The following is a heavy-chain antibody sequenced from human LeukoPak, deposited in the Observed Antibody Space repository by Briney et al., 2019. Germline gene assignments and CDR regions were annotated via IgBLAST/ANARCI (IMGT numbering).Heavy chain of an antibody. D-gene: IGHD4-17*01. CDR1: GGSISSGDYY. Sequence: PSETLSLTCTVSGGSISSGDYYWGWLRQPPGKGLQWIGYIYYSGSTYYNPSLKSRVTISVDTSKNQFSLKLSSVTAADTAVYYCARDHRPIRVTTAVDAFDIWGQGTMVTVSS. J-gene: IGHJ3*02. CDR2: IYYSGST. CDR3: ARDHRPIRVTTAVDAFDI. V-gene: IGHV4-30-4*01.